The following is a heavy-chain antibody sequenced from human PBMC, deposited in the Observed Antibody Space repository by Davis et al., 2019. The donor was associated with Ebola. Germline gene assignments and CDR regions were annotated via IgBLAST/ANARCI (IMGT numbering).Heavy chain of an antibody. Sequence: MPSETLSLTCTVSGGSISSHYWSWIRQSPGKGLEWIGYMYYSGSTNYNPSLKSRVTISAESSKKQFSLNLTSVTAADTAMYYCVKDDVTAGRFNYWGQGSLVTVSS. CDR1: GGSISSHY. D-gene: IGHD1-20*01. J-gene: IGHJ4*02. V-gene: IGHV4-59*08. CDR2: MYYSGST. CDR3: VKDDVTAGRFNY.